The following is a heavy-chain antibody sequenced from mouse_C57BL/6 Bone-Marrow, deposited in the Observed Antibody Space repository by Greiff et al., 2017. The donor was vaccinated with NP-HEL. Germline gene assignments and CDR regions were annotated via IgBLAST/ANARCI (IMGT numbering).Heavy chain of an antibody. V-gene: IGHV1-37*01. CDR3: ASGLYYDYDDGSFDY. D-gene: IGHD2-4*01. CDR2: INPYNGDT. CDR1: GYSFTGYF. J-gene: IGHJ2*01. Sequence: EVKLQESGPELVKPGASVKISCKASGYSFTGYFMNWVKQSHGKSLEWIGRINPYNGDTFYNQKFKGKATLTVDKSSSTAHMELLSLTSEDFAVYYCASGLYYDYDDGSFDYWGQGTTLTVSS.